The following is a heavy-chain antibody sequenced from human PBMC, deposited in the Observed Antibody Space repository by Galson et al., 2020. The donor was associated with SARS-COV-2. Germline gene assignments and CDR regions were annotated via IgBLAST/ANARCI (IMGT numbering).Heavy chain of an antibody. V-gene: IGHV3-21*01. D-gene: IGHD1-7*01. J-gene: IGHJ4*02. CDR3: ARDRGITGTTSGDY. CDR2: ISSSSSYI. Sequence: GGSLRLSCAASGFTFSSYSMNWVRQAPGKGLEWVSSISSSSSYIYYADSVKGRFTISRDNAKNSLYLQMNSLRAEDTALYYGARDRGITGTTSGDYWGQGTLVTVSS. CDR1: GFTFSSYS.